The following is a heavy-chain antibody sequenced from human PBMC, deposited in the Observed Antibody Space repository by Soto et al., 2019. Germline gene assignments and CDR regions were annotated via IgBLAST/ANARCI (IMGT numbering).Heavy chain of an antibody. CDR1: GYTFSRYG. CDR2: ISTYNSKT. J-gene: IGHJ4*02. D-gene: IGHD1-7*01. Sequence: ASVKVSCKASGYTFSRYGLSWVRQAPGQGLEWMGWISTYNSKTKYAQRLEGRVTMTTDPSTSTAYMELSRLGSDDTAVYYCARENWNYDCDYWGQGTLVTVSS. CDR3: ARENWNYDCDY. V-gene: IGHV1-18*01.